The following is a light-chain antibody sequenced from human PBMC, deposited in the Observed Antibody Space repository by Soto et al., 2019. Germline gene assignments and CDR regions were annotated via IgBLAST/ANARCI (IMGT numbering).Light chain of an antibody. V-gene: IGKV1-9*01. CDR2: SAS. CDR1: QALSNY. CDR3: QQLSRYPLT. Sequence: DIQFTQSPSVLSASVGDTVTITCRASQALSNYLAWYQQKPGKAPDLLIYSASTLQSGVPSRFSGSGSETGFSLTIRALQPEDFATYYCQQLSRYPLTFGGGTKVDNK. J-gene: IGKJ4*01.